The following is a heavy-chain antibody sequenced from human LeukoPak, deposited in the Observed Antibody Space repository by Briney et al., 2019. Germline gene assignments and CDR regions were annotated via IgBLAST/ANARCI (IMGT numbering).Heavy chain of an antibody. J-gene: IGHJ4*02. CDR2: IYYHGNT. V-gene: IGHV4-39*01. CDR1: GGSLKSSSYY. CDR3: ATPFRGAGRQDY. D-gene: IGHD3-10*01. Sequence: SETLSLTCTVSGGSLKSSSYYWGWIRQPPGKGLEWLGSIYYHGNTYYNASLRGRVTISLDTSRNQFSLELTSVTAADTAVYYCATPFRGAGRQDYWGQGTLVTVSS.